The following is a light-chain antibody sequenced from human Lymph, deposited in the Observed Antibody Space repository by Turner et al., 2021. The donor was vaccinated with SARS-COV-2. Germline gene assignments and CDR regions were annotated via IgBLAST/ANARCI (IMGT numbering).Light chain of an antibody. V-gene: IGLV3-10*01. Sequence: SYELTQPPSVSVSPGQTARITCSGDALPKKYAYWYQQQSGQAPVLGIYEDSKRPSGVPERFSGSSSGTMATLTISGAQVEDEADYYCYSTDSSVNHRVFGGGTKLTVL. J-gene: IGLJ2*01. CDR1: ALPKKY. CDR2: EDS. CDR3: YSTDSSVNHRV.